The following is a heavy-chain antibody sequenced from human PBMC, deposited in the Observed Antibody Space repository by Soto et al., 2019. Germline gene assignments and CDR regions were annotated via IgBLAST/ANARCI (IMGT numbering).Heavy chain of an antibody. V-gene: IGHV4-59*01. CDR1: GDSISTSY. CDR2: MFYSGST. D-gene: IGHD6-19*01. J-gene: IGHJ2*01. Sequence: QVQLQESGPGLVKPSETLSLNCTVSGDSISTSYWRWVRQPPGQGLEWIGYMFYSGSTNSNPSLKSRVTMSVDASKTHFSLKLTSVTAADTAVYYCARVYSGGWYWHFDLWGRGTLVTVSS. CDR3: ARVYSGGWYWHFDL.